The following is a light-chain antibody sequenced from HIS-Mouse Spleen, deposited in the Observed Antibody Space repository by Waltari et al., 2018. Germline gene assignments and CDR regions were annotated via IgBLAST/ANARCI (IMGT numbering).Light chain of an antibody. CDR2: EDS. J-gene: IGLJ2*01. CDR3: YSTDSSGNHRV. V-gene: IGLV3-10*01. CDR1: ALPKKF. Sequence: SYELTQPPSVSVSPGQTARITCRGDALPKKFAYWYQQKSGQPPVRVIYEDSKRPSGIPERFSGSSSGTMATLTISGAQVEDEADYYCYSTDSSGNHRVFGGGTKLTVL.